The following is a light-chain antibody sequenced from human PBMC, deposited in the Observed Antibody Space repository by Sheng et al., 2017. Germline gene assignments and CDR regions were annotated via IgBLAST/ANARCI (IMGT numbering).Light chain of an antibody. CDR1: NIGGKS. CDR3: QVWDTSSDHPGV. CDR2: DDD. J-gene: IGLJ3*02. V-gene: IGLV3-21*02. Sequence: SYVLTQSPSVSVAPGQTAKITCGGNNIGGKSVHWYQQKPGQAPVLVVYDDDARPSGISERFSGSNSGNTATLTISRVEAGDEADFYCQVWDTSSDHPGVFGGGTELTVL.